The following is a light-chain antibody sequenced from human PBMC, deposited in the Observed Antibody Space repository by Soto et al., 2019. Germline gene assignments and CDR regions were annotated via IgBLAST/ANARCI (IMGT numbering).Light chain of an antibody. CDR2: DAS. V-gene: IGKV1-5*01. CDR1: QSISSW. CDR3: QQYNNFWT. Sequence: DIQMTQSPSALSASVGDRVTITCRASQSISSWLAWYQQKPGKAPRRLIYDASYLERGVPSRFSGSGSGTDFTLTISDRQPDDLGTYYCQQYNNFWTFGPGTKVEI. J-gene: IGKJ1*01.